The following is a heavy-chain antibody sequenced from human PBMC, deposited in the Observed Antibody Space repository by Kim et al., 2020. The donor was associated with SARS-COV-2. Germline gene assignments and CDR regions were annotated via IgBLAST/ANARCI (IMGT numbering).Heavy chain of an antibody. J-gene: IGHJ6*02. CDR1: GFTFSSYA. D-gene: IGHD3-10*01. Sequence: GGSLRLSCAASGFTFSSYAMHWVRQAPGKGLEWVAVISYDGSNKYYADSVKGRFTISRDNSKNTLYLQMNSLRAEDTAVYYCAREGGVRGVIYYYYGMDVWGQGTTVTVSS. CDR3: AREGGVRGVIYYYYGMDV. V-gene: IGHV3-30-3*01. CDR2: ISYDGSNK.